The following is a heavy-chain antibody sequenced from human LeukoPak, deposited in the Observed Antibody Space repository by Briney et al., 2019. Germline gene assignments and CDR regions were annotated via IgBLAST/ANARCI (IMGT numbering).Heavy chain of an antibody. J-gene: IGHJ4*02. CDR3: ARLRSGYDRDY. V-gene: IGHV4-61*05. CDR2: IYYSGST. CDR1: GGSISSSSYY. D-gene: IGHD5-12*01. Sequence: SETLSLTCAVYGGSISSSSYYWSWIRQPPGKGLEWIGYIYYSGSTNYNPSLKSRVTISVDTSKNQFSLKLSSVTAADTAVYYCARLRSGYDRDYWGQGTLVTVSS.